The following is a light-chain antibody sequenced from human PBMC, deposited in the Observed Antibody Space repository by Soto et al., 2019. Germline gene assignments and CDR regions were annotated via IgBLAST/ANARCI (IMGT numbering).Light chain of an antibody. CDR2: DVS. Sequence: QSALTQPRSVSGSPGQSVTISCTGSSSDVGGYNYVSWYQQRPGKAPQLMITDVSKRPSGVPDRFSASKSGNTASLTISGLQAEDEADYYCSSYTSSSTPYVFGTGTKVTVL. J-gene: IGLJ1*01. CDR1: SSDVGGYNY. V-gene: IGLV2-11*01. CDR3: SSYTSSSTPYV.